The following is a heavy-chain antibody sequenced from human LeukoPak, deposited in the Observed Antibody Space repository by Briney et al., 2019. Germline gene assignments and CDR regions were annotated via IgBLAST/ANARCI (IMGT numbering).Heavy chain of an antibody. D-gene: IGHD3-22*01. V-gene: IGHV3-73*01. CDR1: GFTFSGSA. CDR2: IRSKANSYAT. J-gene: IGHJ4*02. Sequence: PGGSLRLSCAASGFTFSGSAMHWIRQASGKGLEWVGRIRSKANSYATAYAASVKGRFTISRDDSKTTAYLQMNSLKTEDTAVYYCTSRYDSSGYYPLDYWGQGTLVTVSS. CDR3: TSRYDSSGYYPLDY.